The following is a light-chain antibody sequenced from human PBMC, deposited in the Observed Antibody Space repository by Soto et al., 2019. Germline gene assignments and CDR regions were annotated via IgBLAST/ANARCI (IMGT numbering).Light chain of an antibody. CDR3: ATWDDRLNGYV. V-gene: IGLV1-44*01. J-gene: IGLJ1*01. CDR1: SSNIGSNT. CDR2: NNN. Sequence: QSVLTQPPSASGTPGRRVTSSCSGSSSNIGSNTVDWYQQLPGTAPKLLIYNNNQRPSGVPVRFSGSKSGTSASLAISGLQSEDEADYYCATWDDRLNGYVFGTGTKVTVL.